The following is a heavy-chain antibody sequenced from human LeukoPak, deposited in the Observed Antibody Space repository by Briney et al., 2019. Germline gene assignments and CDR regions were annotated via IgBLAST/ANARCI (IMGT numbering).Heavy chain of an antibody. CDR2: INHSGST. D-gene: IGHD6-13*01. J-gene: IGHJ3*02. CDR1: GGSFSGYY. Sequence: SETLSLTCAVYGGSFSGYYWSWIRQPPGKGLEWIGEINHSGSTNYNPSLKSRVTISVDTSKNQFSLKLSSATAADTAVYYCASQPRDSSSWYGRDDAFDIWGQGTMVTVSS. CDR3: ASQPRDSSSWYGRDDAFDI. V-gene: IGHV4-34*01.